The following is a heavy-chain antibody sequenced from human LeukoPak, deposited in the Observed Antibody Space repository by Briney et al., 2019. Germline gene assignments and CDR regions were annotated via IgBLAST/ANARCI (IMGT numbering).Heavy chain of an antibody. J-gene: IGHJ4*02. CDR3: AKRRAAGGPYYFDY. D-gene: IGHD6-13*01. Sequence: GGSLRLSCAASGFTFSTYAMSWVRQAPGKGLEWVSIISGSGGSTYYADYVKGRFTISRDNSKNTLFLQMNSLRAEDTAVYYCAKRRAAGGPYYFDYWGQGTLVTVSS. V-gene: IGHV3-23*01. CDR2: ISGSGGST. CDR1: GFTFSTYA.